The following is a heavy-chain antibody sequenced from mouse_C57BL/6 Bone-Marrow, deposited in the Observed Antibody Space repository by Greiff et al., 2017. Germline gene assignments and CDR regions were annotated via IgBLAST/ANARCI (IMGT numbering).Heavy chain of an antibody. J-gene: IGHJ4*01. CDR3: ARESSGYAMDY. D-gene: IGHD3-2*02. V-gene: IGHV1-80*01. CDR2: IYPGDGDN. CDR1: GYAFSSYW. Sequence: QVHVKQSGAELVKPGASVKISCKASGYAFSSYWMNWVKQRHGTGLEWIGQIYPGDGDNNYNGKFKGKATLTADKSSSTAYMQLSSLTSEDSAVYYCARESSGYAMDYWGQGTSVTVSS.